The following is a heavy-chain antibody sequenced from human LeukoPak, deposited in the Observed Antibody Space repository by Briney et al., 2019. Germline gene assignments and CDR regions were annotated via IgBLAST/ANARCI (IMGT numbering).Heavy chain of an antibody. D-gene: IGHD6-13*01. CDR1: GFTFSNYA. Sequence: GGSLRLSCAASGFTFSNYAMSWVRQAPRKGLEWVSTISGSGAGTYYADSVKGRFTISRDNSKNTLYLQMHSLRAEDTAVYYCATNTSSWSFDYWGQGTLVTVSS. J-gene: IGHJ4*02. CDR2: ISGSGAGT. V-gene: IGHV3-23*01. CDR3: ATNTSSWSFDY.